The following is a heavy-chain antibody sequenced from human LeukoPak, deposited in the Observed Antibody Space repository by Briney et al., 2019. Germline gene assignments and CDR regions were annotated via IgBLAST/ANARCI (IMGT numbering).Heavy chain of an antibody. J-gene: IGHJ6*02. V-gene: IGHV4-30-2*01. CDR1: GGSISSGGYS. D-gene: IGHD3-10*01. Sequence: SETLSLTCAVSGGSISSGGYSWSWIRQPPGKGLEWIGYIYHSGSTYYNPSLKSRVTISVDRSKNQFSLKLSSVTAADTAVYYCARESNRYYGSGSCGPLDVWGQGTTVTVSS. CDR2: IYHSGST. CDR3: ARESNRYYGSGSCGPLDV.